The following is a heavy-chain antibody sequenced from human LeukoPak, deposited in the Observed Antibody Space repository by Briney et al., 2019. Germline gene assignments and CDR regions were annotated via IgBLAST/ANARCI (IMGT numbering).Heavy chain of an antibody. J-gene: IGHJ4*02. D-gene: IGHD2-2*01. CDR1: GGTFSSYA. Sequence: SVKVSYKASGGTFSSYAISWVRQAPGQGLEWMGGIIPIFGTANYAQKFQGRVTITADESTSTAYMELSSLRSEDTAVYYCARDLEQDCSSTSCYRYFDYWGQGTLVTVSS. CDR3: ARDLEQDCSSTSCYRYFDY. CDR2: IIPIFGTA. V-gene: IGHV1-69*01.